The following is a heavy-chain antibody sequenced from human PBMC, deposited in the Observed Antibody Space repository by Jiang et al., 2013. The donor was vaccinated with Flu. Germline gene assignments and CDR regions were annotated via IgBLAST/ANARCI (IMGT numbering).Heavy chain of an antibody. CDR2: IYYSGST. CDR1: GGSISSSSYY. Sequence: GPGLVKPSETLSLTCTVSGGSISSSSYYWGWIRQPPGKGLEWIGSIYYSGSTYYNPSLKSRVTISVDTSKNQFSLKLSSVTATDTAVYYCARKIVGATGYFDYWGQGTLVTVSS. D-gene: IGHD1-26*01. J-gene: IGHJ4*02. V-gene: IGHV4-39*01. CDR3: ARKIVGATGYFDY.